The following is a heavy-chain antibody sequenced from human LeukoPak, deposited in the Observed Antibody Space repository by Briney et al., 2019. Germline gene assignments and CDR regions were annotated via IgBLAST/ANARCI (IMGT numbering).Heavy chain of an antibody. J-gene: IGHJ4*02. V-gene: IGHV4-39*01. CDR3: LSYYDILTGYFQ. D-gene: IGHD3-9*01. CDR2: IYYSGST. CDR1: GGSISSSSSY. Sequence: SETLSLTCTVSGGSISSSSSYWGWVRQPPGRGLEWLVSIYYSGSTSYNPSLKSLVTISVYTSKNQFSLKLSSVTAADTALYYCLSYYDILTGYFQWGQGTLVTVSS.